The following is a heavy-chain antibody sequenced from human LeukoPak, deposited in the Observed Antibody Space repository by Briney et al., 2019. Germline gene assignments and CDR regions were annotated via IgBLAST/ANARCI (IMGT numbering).Heavy chain of an antibody. Sequence: GGSLRLSCAASGFTLSQYWMTWVRQASGKGLEWVAHINQDGSEEHYMDSVKARFTISRDNAKNSLSLQMNSLRAEDTAVYYCVRDGGVSGYDLLDYWGQGTLVTVSS. CDR1: GFTLSQYW. J-gene: IGHJ4*02. CDR3: VRDGGVSGYDLLDY. V-gene: IGHV3-7*01. D-gene: IGHD5-12*01. CDR2: INQDGSEE.